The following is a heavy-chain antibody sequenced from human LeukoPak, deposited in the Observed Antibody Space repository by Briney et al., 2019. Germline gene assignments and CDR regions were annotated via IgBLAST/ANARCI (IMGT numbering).Heavy chain of an antibody. J-gene: IGHJ5*02. D-gene: IGHD4-17*01. V-gene: IGHV3-11*01. CDR2: ISSSGSTI. CDR1: GFTFSDYY. Sequence: GGSLRLSCAASGFTFSDYYMSWIRQAPGKGLEWVSYISSSGSTIYYADSVKGRFTISRDNAKNSLYLQMNSLRAEDTAVYYCARYMITVTTSWFDPWGQGTLVTVSS. CDR3: ARYMITVTTSWFDP.